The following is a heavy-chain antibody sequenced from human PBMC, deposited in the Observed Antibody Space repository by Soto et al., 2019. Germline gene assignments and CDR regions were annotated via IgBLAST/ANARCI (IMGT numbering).Heavy chain of an antibody. CDR3: ARDQNRFYGMDV. CDR2: IFPYNGNT. CDR1: GYSFTSYG. J-gene: IGHJ6*04. Sequence: QVQLVQSGAEVKKAGASLKVSCKASGYSFTSYGISWVRQAPGQGLEWVGWIFPYNGNTNYAKKLQDRVTMTTDTSTNTAYMELRSLRSDDTAVYYCARDQNRFYGMDVWGKGTTVTVSS. V-gene: IGHV1-18*01.